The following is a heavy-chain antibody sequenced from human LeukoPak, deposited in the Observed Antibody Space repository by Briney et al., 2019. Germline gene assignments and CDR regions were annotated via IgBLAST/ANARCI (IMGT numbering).Heavy chain of an antibody. CDR1: GGSISNYY. J-gene: IGHJ4*02. CDR3: ARMVRSGYLGY. D-gene: IGHD3-3*01. V-gene: IGHV4-59*01. Sequence: ASETLSLTCTVSGGSISNYYWSWIRQPPGKGLEWIGYIYYSGSTNYNPSLKSRVTISVDTSKNQFSLKLSSVTAADTAVYYCARMVRSGYLGYWGQGTLVTVSS. CDR2: IYYSGST.